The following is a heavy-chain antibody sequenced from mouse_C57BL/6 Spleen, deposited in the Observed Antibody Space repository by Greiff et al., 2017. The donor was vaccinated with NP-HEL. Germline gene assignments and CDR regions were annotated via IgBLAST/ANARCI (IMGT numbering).Heavy chain of an antibody. V-gene: IGHV7-3*01. CDR2: IRNKANGYTT. Sequence: EVHLVESGGGLVQPGGSLSLSCAASGFTFTDYYMSWVRQPPGKALEWLGFIRNKANGYTTEYSASVKGRFTISRDNSQSILYLQMNALRAEDSATYYCARSHGYPYYFDYWGQGTTLTVSS. J-gene: IGHJ2*01. CDR1: GFTFTDYY. D-gene: IGHD2-2*01. CDR3: ARSHGYPYYFDY.